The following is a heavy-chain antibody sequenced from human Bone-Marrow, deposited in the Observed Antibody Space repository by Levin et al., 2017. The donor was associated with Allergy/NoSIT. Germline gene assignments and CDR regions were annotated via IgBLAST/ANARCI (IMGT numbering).Heavy chain of an antibody. V-gene: IGHV3-30*03. CDR2: ISYDGNYI. J-gene: IGHJ4*02. Sequence: GESLKISCVASGFTFRTFGMHWVRQAPGKGLEWLAVISYDGNYIYYADSVKGRFTISRDNSGNTLYLQMNSLTPEDTALYSCARNTDGDYSCDSWGQGTQVVVSS. D-gene: IGHD2-8*01. CDR1: GFTFRTFG. CDR3: ARNTDGDYSCDS.